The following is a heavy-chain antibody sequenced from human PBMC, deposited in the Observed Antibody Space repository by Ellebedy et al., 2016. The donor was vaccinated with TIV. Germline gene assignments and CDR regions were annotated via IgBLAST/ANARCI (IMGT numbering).Heavy chain of an antibody. CDR1: GFTFSNAW. J-gene: IGHJ4*02. CDR3: TTVESGFAPFDY. D-gene: IGHD3-10*01. V-gene: IGHV3-15*01. CDR2: IKSKTDGGTT. Sequence: GESLKISCAASGFTFSNAWMSWVRQAPGKGLEWVGRIKSKTDGGTTDYAAPVKGRFTISRDDSKNTLYLQMNSLKTEDTAVYYCTTVESGFAPFDYWGQGTLVTVSS.